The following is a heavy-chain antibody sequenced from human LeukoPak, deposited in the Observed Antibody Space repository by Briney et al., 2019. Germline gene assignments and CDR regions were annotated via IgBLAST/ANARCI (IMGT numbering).Heavy chain of an antibody. CDR3: ARGETVVPAAPRTSPTWFDP. V-gene: IGHV4-34*01. Sequence: PSETLSLTCAVYGGSFSGYYWSWIRQPPGKGLEWIGEINHSGSTNYNPSLKSRVTISVDTSKKQFSLKLSSVTAADTAVYYCARGETVVPAAPRTSPTWFDPWGQGTLVPVPS. CDR1: GGSFSGYY. D-gene: IGHD2-2*01. CDR2: INHSGST. J-gene: IGHJ5*02.